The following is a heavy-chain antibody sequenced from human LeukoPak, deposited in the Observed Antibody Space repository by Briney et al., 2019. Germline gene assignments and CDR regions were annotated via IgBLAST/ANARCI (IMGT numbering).Heavy chain of an antibody. D-gene: IGHD3-10*01. J-gene: IGHJ4*02. Sequence: SGTLSLTCAVSGGSISSSNWWSWVRQPPGKGLEWIGEIYHSGSTNYNPSLKSRVTISVDKSKNQFSLKLSSVTAADTAVYYCASKGAVSRRITMARGVTRAFDYWGQGTLVTVSS. CDR1: GGSISSSNW. V-gene: IGHV4-4*02. CDR3: ASKGAVSRRITMARGVTRAFDY. CDR2: IYHSGST.